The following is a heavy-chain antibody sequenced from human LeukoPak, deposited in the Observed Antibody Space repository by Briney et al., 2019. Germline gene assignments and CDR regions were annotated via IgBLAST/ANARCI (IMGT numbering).Heavy chain of an antibody. CDR2: VYYSGST. CDR3: ARQPGGYSGPFDY. V-gene: IGHV4-39*01. CDR1: RGSISSSSYY. J-gene: IGHJ4*02. Sequence: PSEALSLTCSVSRGSISSSSYYWGWIRQPPGKGLEWVASVYYSGSTYYNPSLESRITMSVDTSKNQFSLKLSSMTAADTAVYYCARQPGGYSGPFDYWGQGTLVTV. D-gene: IGHD5-12*01.